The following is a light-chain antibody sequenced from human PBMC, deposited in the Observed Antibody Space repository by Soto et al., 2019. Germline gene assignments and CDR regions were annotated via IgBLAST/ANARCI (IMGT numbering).Light chain of an antibody. CDR1: QSVSIY. CDR3: QQRSNWPPEIT. CDR2: DAS. J-gene: IGKJ5*01. Sequence: PGERATLSCRASQSVSIYLAWYQQKPGQAPRLLIYDASNRATGIPARFSGSGSGTDFTLTISSLEPEDFAVYYCQQRSNWPPEITFGQGTRLEMK. V-gene: IGKV3-11*01.